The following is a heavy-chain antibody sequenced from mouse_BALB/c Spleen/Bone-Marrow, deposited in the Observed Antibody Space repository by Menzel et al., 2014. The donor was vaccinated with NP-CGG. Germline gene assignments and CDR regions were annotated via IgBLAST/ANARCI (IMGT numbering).Heavy chain of an antibody. CDR2: IWGGGIT. Sequence: QVQLKESGPGLVAPSQSLSITCTVSGFSLTDYGVSWIRQPPGKGLEWLGVIWGGGITYYNSALKSSLTISKDNSKSQVFLKMNSLQTDDTAMYYRAKLGGYFDYWGQGTTLTVSS. J-gene: IGHJ2*01. CDR3: AKLGGYFDY. D-gene: IGHD4-1*01. CDR1: GFSLTDYG. V-gene: IGHV2-6-5*01.